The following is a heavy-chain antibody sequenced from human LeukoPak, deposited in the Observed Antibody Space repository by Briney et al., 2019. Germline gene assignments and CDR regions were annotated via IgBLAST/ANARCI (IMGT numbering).Heavy chain of an antibody. CDR3: ARHGYYYHTSGYFGF. J-gene: IGHJ4*02. CDR1: GGSISSYY. V-gene: IGHV4-34*01. D-gene: IGHD3-22*01. CDR2: INHSGST. Sequence: KTSETLSLTCTVSGGSISSYYWSWIRQPPGKGLEWIGEINHSGSTNYNPSLKSRVSISVDTSKNQFSLKMTSVTAADTALYHCARHGYYYHTSGYFGFWGQGTLVTVSS.